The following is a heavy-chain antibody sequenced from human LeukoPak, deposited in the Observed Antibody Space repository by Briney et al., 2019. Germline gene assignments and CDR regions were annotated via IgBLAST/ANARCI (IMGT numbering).Heavy chain of an antibody. Sequence: ASVKVSCKASGYTFTGYYMHWVRQAPGQGLEWMGWINPNSGGTNYAQKFQGRVTMTRDTSISTAYMELSRLRSDDTAVYYCARARSTNFKRTPLPVYWGQGTLVTVSS. V-gene: IGHV1-2*02. CDR3: ARARSTNFKRTPLPVY. CDR2: INPNSGGT. D-gene: IGHD4/OR15-4a*01. CDR1: GYTFTGYY. J-gene: IGHJ4*02.